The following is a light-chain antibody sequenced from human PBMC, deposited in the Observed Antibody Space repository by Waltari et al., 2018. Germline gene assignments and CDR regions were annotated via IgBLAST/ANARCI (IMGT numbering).Light chain of an antibody. J-gene: IGKJ2*01. CDR3: QQYGSSPPFT. CDR2: GAS. V-gene: IGKV3-20*01. Sequence: EIVLTQSPGTLSLSPGERATLSCRASQSVSSSYLAWYQQKPGQAPSLLIYGASSRATGIPDRFSGSGSGTDFTLTIRRLEPEDFAVYYCQQYGSSPPFTFGQWTKLEIK. CDR1: QSVSSSY.